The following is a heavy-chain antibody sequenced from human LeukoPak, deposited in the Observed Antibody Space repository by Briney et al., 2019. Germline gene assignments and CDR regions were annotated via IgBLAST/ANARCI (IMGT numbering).Heavy chain of an antibody. J-gene: IGHJ4*02. Sequence: PSETLSLTCAVYGGSFSGYYWSWIRQPPGKGLEWIGEINNSGSTNYNPSLKSRVTISVDTSKNQFSLKLSSVTAADTAVYYCARRGKVGATPRYFDYWGQGTLVTVSS. D-gene: IGHD1-26*01. CDR2: INNSGST. V-gene: IGHV4-34*01. CDR1: GGSFSGYY. CDR3: ARRGKVGATPRYFDY.